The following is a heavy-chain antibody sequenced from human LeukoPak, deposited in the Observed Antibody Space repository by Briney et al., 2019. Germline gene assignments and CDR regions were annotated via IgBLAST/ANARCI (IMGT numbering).Heavy chain of an antibody. CDR3: ASASITRYYFDY. D-gene: IGHD4-11*01. J-gene: IGHJ4*02. Sequence: PSGTLSLTCAVYGGSFSGYYWSWIRQPPGKGLEWIGEINHSGSTNYNPSLKSRVTISVDTSKNQFSLKLSSVTAADTAVYYCASASITRYYFDYWGQGTLVTVSS. V-gene: IGHV4-34*01. CDR1: GGSFSGYY. CDR2: INHSGST.